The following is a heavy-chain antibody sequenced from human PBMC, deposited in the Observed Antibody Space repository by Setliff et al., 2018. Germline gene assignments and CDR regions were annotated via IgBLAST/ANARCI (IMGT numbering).Heavy chain of an antibody. CDR2: SNHGGST. V-gene: IGHV4-34*01. Sequence: SETLSLTCAVYGDSLSDYYWSWIRQTPGKGLEWIGESNHGGSTSYHPSLKSRLTMSVDTSKNQFSLKLTSVTAADTAVYYCARGRMRGSCSGPSCTYDPFDIWGQGTPVTVSS. CDR1: GDSLSDYY. CDR3: ARGRMRGSCSGPSCTYDPFDI. J-gene: IGHJ3*02. D-gene: IGHD2-2*01.